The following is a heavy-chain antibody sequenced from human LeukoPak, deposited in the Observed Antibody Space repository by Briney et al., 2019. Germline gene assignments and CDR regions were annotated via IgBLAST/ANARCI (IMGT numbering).Heavy chain of an antibody. CDR2: MNPNSGNT. CDR1: GYTFIRYD. Sequence: ASVKVSCKASGYTFIRYDMSWVRQATGQGLEWMGWMNPNSGNTDYAQKFQGRVTITRNTSISTVYMELSSLRSEDTAVYYCARVKPDYYYMDVWGKGTTVTVSS. J-gene: IGHJ6*03. D-gene: IGHD1-14*01. V-gene: IGHV1-8*01. CDR3: ARVKPDYYYMDV.